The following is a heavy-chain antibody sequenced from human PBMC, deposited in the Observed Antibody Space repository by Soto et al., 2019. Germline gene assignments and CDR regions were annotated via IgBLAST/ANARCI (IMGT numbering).Heavy chain of an antibody. Sequence: PSETLSLTCTVSGGSISSGDYYWSWIRQPPGKGLEWIAYIHYSVITYYNPSLKSRVTISVDTSKNQFSLKLSSVTAADTAVYYCARELTYSGRWFDPWGQGTLVTVS. V-gene: IGHV4-30-4*01. J-gene: IGHJ5*02. CDR3: ARELTYSGRWFDP. D-gene: IGHD1-26*01. CDR1: GGSISSGDYY. CDR2: IHYSVIT.